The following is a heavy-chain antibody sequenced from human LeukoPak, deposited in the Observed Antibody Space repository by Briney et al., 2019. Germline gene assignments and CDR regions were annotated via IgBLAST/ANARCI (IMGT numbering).Heavy chain of an antibody. CDR3: ARVEARHGNGMDV. CDR1: GGSISSYY. CDR2: IYYSGST. Sequence: SETLSLTCTVSGGSISSYYWNWIRQPPGKGLEWIGYIYYSGSTNYNPSLKSRVTISVDTSKKQFSLKLSSVTAADTAVYYCARVEARHGNGMDVWGQGTTVTVSS. J-gene: IGHJ6*02. V-gene: IGHV4-59*01. D-gene: IGHD6-6*01.